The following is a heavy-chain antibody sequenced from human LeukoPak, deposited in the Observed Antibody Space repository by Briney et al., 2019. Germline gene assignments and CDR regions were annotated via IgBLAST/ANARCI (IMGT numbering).Heavy chain of an antibody. D-gene: IGHD3-16*01. CDR3: AGVGGSSVLYSGFDP. CDR1: GGTFSSYA. Sequence: GSSVKVSCKASGGTFSSYAISWVRQAPGQGLEWMGWINPNSGGTNYAQKFQGRVTMTRDTSISTAYMELSRLRSDDTAVYYCAGVGGSSVLYSGFDPWGQGTLVTVSS. V-gene: IGHV1-2*02. CDR2: INPNSGGT. J-gene: IGHJ5*02.